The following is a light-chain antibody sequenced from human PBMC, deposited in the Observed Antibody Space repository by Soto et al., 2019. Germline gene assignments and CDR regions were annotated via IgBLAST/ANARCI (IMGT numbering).Light chain of an antibody. CDR3: QQSDYRPRT. Sequence: GISQKLATLSVSPGESISLACISSQSISSHKLAWYQQKPGQAPRLLLFGVSNRATGIPARFSGSGSGTDFSLTTTSLQSEDFPVYYCQQSDYRPRTFGQGTKVDIK. CDR1: QSISSH. CDR2: GVS. V-gene: IGKV3-15*01. J-gene: IGKJ1*01.